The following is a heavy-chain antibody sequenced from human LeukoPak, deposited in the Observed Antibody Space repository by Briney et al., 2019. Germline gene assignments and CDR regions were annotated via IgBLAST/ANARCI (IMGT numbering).Heavy chain of an antibody. V-gene: IGHV3-30-3*01. CDR1: GFTFSSYA. CDR2: ISYDGSNK. J-gene: IGHJ4*02. D-gene: IGHD3-22*01. Sequence: GGSLRLSCAASGFTFSSYAMHWVRQAPGKGLEWVAVISYDGSNKYYADSVKGRFTISRDNSKNTLYLQMNSLRAEDTAVYYCARDRGPYYYDSSGYYGGDLDYWGQGTLVTASS. CDR3: ARDRGPYYYDSSGYYGGDLDY.